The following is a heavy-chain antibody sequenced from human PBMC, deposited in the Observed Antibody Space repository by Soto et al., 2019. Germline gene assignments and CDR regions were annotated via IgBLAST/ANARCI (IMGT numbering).Heavy chain of an antibody. Sequence: EVQLVQSGAEVKKPGESLKISCKGSGYTFTSYWIGWVRQMPGKGLEWMGIIYPGDTDTRYSPSFKGQVTISADKSISTAYLQWSSRKASETAMYYCARTSGSYSSAPFDYWGQGTLVTVSS. V-gene: IGHV5-51*03. CDR2: IYPGDTDT. CDR1: GYTFTSYW. CDR3: ARTSGSYSSAPFDY. D-gene: IGHD3-10*01. J-gene: IGHJ4*02.